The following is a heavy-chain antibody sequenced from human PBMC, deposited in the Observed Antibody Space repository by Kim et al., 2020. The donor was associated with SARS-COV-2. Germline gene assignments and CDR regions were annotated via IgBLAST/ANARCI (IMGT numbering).Heavy chain of an antibody. Sequence: GGSLRLSCAASGFTFSSYWMHWVRQAPGKGLVWVSRINSDGSSTSYADSMKGRFTISRDNAKNTLYLQMNSLRAEDTAVYYCARGSGGSPRRFDTWGQGTLVTVSS. D-gene: IGHD6-25*01. CDR2: INSDGSST. CDR3: ARGSGGSPRRFDT. CDR1: GFTFSSYW. V-gene: IGHV3-74*01. J-gene: IGHJ5*02.